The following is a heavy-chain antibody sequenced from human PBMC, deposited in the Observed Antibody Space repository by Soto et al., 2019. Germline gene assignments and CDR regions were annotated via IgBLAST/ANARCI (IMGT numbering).Heavy chain of an antibody. V-gene: IGHV5-10-1*01. CDR2: IDPSDSYT. J-gene: IGHJ3*02. Sequence: GESLKISCKGSGYSFTSYWISWVRQMPGKGLEWMGRIDPSDSYTNYSPSFQGHVTISADKSISTAYLQWSSLKASDTAMYYCAVRYSYGLAAFDIWGQGTMVTVSS. D-gene: IGHD5-18*01. CDR3: AVRYSYGLAAFDI. CDR1: GYSFTSYW.